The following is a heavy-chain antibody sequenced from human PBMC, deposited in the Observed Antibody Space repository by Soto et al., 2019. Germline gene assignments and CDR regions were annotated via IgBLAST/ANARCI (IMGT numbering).Heavy chain of an antibody. CDR2: IYHSGST. Sequence: QLQLQESGSGLVKPSQTLSLTCAVSGGSISSGGYSWSWIRQPPGKGLEWIGYIYHSGSTYYHPSLRSPVTISVDRSKNQFPLKLSSVAAAATAVYSCAAGGGLPRYYWGQGTLVTVSS. CDR3: AAGGGLPRYY. D-gene: IGHD5-12*01. CDR1: GGSISSGGYS. V-gene: IGHV4-30-2*01. J-gene: IGHJ4*02.